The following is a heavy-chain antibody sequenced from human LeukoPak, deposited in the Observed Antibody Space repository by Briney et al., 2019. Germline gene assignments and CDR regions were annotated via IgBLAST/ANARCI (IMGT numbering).Heavy chain of an antibody. V-gene: IGHV3-48*04. Sequence: GGSLRLSCAASGFTFSDYTMNWVRQAPGKGLEWVSYIDLSGSVLYYVDSVKGRFTISRDNAKNSLYLQMNSLRAEDTGVYYCARGPPLLDPWGQGTLVAVSS. CDR2: IDLSGSVL. CDR3: ARGPPLLDP. CDR1: GFTFSDYT. J-gene: IGHJ5*02.